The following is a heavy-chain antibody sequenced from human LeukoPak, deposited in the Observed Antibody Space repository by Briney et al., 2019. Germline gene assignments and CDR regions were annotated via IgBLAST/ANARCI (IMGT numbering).Heavy chain of an antibody. CDR2: ISGSGGST. V-gene: IGHV3-23*01. J-gene: IGHJ4*02. CDR1: GFTFSSYA. D-gene: IGHD6-19*01. Sequence: PGGSLRLSCAASGFTFSSYAMSWVRQAPGKGLEWVSAISGSGGSTYYADPVKGRFTISRDNSKNTLYLQMNSLRAEDTAVYYCATGETWAAGIAVAGKIYWGQGTLVTVSS. CDR3: ATGETWAAGIAVAGKIY.